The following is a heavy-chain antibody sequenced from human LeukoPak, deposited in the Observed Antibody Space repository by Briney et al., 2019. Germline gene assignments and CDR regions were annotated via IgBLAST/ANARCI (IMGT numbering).Heavy chain of an antibody. CDR3: ARVGSGGTREDTFDI. V-gene: IGHV3-21*01. CDR1: GFTFSSYS. D-gene: IGHD1-26*01. CDR2: IGSSGSHI. J-gene: IGHJ3*02. Sequence: GGSLRLSCAASGFTFSSYSMNWVRQTPGKGLDWASSIGSSGSHIYYADSVKGRFTISRDNAKNSLYLQMNSLRAEDTAVYYCARVGSGGTREDTFDIWGQGTMVTVSS.